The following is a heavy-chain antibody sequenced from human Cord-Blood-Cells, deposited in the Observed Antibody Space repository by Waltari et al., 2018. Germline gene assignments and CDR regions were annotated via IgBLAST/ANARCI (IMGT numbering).Heavy chain of an antibody. CDR1: GYSISSGYY. V-gene: IGHV4-38-2*01. CDR2: IYHSGST. CDR3: ARVNYGSTGP. D-gene: IGHD3-10*01. J-gene: IGHJ5*02. Sequence: QVQLQESGPGLVKPSETLSLTCAVSGYSISSGYYWGWIRRPPGKGLEWIGSIYHSGSTYYNPSLKSRVTISVDTSKNQFSLKLSSVTAADTAVYYCARVNYGSTGPWGQGTLVTVSP.